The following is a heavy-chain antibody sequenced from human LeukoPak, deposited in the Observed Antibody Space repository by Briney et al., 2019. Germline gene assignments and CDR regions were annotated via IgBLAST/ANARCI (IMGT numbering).Heavy chain of an antibody. CDR3: AKDLYGDSRGAFDI. J-gene: IGHJ3*02. CDR1: GFTFSSYA. D-gene: IGHD4-17*01. Sequence: HSGGSLRLSCAASGFTFSSYAMSWVRQAPGKGLGRVSAISGSGGSTYYADSVEGRFTISRDNSKNTLYLQMNSLRAEDTAVYYCAKDLYGDSRGAFDIWGQGTMVTVSS. CDR2: ISGSGGST. V-gene: IGHV3-23*01.